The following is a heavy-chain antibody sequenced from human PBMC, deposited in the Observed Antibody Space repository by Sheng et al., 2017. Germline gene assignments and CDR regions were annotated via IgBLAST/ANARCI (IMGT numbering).Heavy chain of an antibody. J-gene: IGHJ6*02. V-gene: IGHV1-69*13. Sequence: QVQLVQSGAEVKKPGSSVKVSCKTSGGTFTRHALSWVRQAPGQGLEWLGWIVPMFGTTKYAQNFQGRVTITADESTSTAYMELTSLKSGDTAVYYCARIKGGYDSYYYYGMDVWDQGP. CDR3: ARIKGGYDSYYYYGMDV. CDR1: GGTFTRHA. D-gene: IGHD5-12*01. CDR2: IVPMFGTT.